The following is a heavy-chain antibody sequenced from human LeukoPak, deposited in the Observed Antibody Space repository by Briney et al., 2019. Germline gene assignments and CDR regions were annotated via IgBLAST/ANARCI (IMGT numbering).Heavy chain of an antibody. Sequence: ASVKVSCKASGYTFTGYYMHWVRQAAGQGLEWMGRINPNSGGTNYAQKFQGRVTMTRDTSISTAYMELSRLRSDDTAVYYCARRRNVDTAMMTHDALDIWGQGTMVTVSS. J-gene: IGHJ3*02. V-gene: IGHV1-2*06. CDR1: GYTFTGYY. CDR2: INPNSGGT. CDR3: ARRRNVDTAMMTHDALDI. D-gene: IGHD5-18*01.